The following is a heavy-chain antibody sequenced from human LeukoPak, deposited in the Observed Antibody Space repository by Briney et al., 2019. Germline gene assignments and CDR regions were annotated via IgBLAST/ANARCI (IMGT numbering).Heavy chain of an antibody. V-gene: IGHV3-53*01. CDR2: TYAGGST. CDR1: GFTVSSNY. J-gene: IGHJ6*02. CDR3: AGAGTTYSSYAMDV. Sequence: GGSLRLYCAASGFTVSSNYMSWDRQAPGKGLEWVSVTYAGGSTYYADSVKGRFTISRDNSKNTLYLQMNSLRAEDTAVYYCAGAGTTYSSYAMDVWGQGTTVTVSS. D-gene: IGHD1-7*01.